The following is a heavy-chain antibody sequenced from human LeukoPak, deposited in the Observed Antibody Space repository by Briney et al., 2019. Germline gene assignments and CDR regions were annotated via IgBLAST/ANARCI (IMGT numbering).Heavy chain of an antibody. Sequence: GGSLSLSCAASGFPFSSYDMHWVRQATGKGLAWVSAIGTAGDTYYPGSVKGRFTISRENAKNSLYLQMNSLRAGDTAVYDCARGHYYDSSGSTKDAFDIWGQGTMVTVSS. J-gene: IGHJ3*02. V-gene: IGHV3-13*01. CDR1: GFPFSSYD. CDR3: ARGHYYDSSGSTKDAFDI. CDR2: IGTAGDT. D-gene: IGHD3-22*01.